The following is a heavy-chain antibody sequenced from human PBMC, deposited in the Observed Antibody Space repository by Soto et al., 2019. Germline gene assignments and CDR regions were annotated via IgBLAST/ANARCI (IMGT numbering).Heavy chain of an antibody. V-gene: IGHV3-72*01. D-gene: IGHD3-10*01. CDR1: GFTVSDHY. CDR3: VRDSGRGFYFDY. J-gene: IGHJ4*02. CDR2: IRNRPNSYTT. Sequence: PGGSLRLSCAASGFTVSDHYMDWVRQAPGKGLEWVGRIRNRPNSYTTQYAASVKGRFAVLRDDSENLVYLQMNDLKTEDTAVYYCVRDSGRGFYFDYWGQRAQVTVSS.